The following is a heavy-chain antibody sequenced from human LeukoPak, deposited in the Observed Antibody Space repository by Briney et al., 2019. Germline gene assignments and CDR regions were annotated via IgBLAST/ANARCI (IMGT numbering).Heavy chain of an antibody. Sequence: PSETLSLTCAVSGGSISSSTYYWGWIRQPPGKGLEWIGSINYSGYKYDNPSLKSRVTISGDTSKNQFSLKLSSVTAADTAVYYCASTLRGYSYGPIDYWGQGTLVTVSS. J-gene: IGHJ4*02. V-gene: IGHV4-39*07. CDR2: INYSGYK. D-gene: IGHD5-18*01. CDR1: GGSISSSTYY. CDR3: ASTLRGYSYGPIDY.